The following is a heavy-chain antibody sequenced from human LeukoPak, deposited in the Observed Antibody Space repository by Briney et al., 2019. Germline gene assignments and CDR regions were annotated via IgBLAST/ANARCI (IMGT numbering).Heavy chain of an antibody. CDR2: INLDGSER. J-gene: IGHJ4*02. Sequence: PGGSLRLSCAASGFTFSGHSMTWVRQAPGKGLEWVANINLDGSERFYVDFVKGRFTISRDNADNSMYLQMNSLRAEDTAVYYCGRAIAGAIDYWGQGTLVTVSS. D-gene: IGHD6-13*01. CDR1: GFTFSGHS. CDR3: GRAIAGAIDY. V-gene: IGHV3-7*01.